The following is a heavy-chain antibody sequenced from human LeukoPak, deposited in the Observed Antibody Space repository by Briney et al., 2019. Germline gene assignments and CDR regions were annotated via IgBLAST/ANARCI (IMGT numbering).Heavy chain of an antibody. CDR2: ISGSGGST. J-gene: IGHJ4*02. CDR1: GFTFSSYA. D-gene: IGHD2-21*02. Sequence: PGGSLRLSCAASGFTFSSYAMSWVRQAPGKGLEWVSAISGSGGSTYYADSVKGRFTISRDNSKNTLYLQMNSLRAEDTAVYYCAKDANIVVVTAIFYFDYWGQGTLVTVSS. CDR3: AKDANIVVVTAIFYFDY. V-gene: IGHV3-23*01.